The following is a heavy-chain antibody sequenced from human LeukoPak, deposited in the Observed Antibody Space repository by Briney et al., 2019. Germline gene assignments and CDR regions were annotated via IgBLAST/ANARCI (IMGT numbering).Heavy chain of an antibody. CDR3: AKDSGITGTDSFDY. J-gene: IGHJ4*02. V-gene: IGHV3-43D*04. CDR1: GFTFDDYA. D-gene: IGHD1-7*01. Sequence: GGSLRFSCAASGFTFDDYAMHWVRQAPGKGLEWDSLISWDGGSTYYADSVKGRFTISRDNSKNSLYLQMNSLRAEDTALYYCAKDSGITGTDSFDYWGQGTLVTVSS. CDR2: ISWDGGST.